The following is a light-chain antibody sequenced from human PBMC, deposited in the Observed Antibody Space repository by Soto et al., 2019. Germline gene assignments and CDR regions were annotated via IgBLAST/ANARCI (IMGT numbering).Light chain of an antibody. CDR1: SSDIGAYDY. CDR3: TSYTGGSAHVI. V-gene: IGLV2-14*01. J-gene: IGLJ2*01. Sequence: QSALTQPASVSGSPGQSIAVSCTGSSSDIGAYDYVSWYQQQPGKAPKLLIFDVDNRPSGVSNRFSGSKSGNTASLTISGLLPEDEGDYYCTSYTGGSAHVIFGGGTKLTVL. CDR2: DVD.